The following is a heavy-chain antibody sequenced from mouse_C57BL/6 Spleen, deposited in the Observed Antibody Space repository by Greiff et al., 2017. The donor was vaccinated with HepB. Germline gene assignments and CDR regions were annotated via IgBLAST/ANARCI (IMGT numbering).Heavy chain of an antibody. CDR1: GYTFTSYG. CDR3: ARDYGSSYPWYFDV. Sequence: QVQLQQSGAELARPGASVKLSCKASGYTFTSYGISWVKQRTGQGLEWIGEIYPRSGNTYYNEKFKGKATLTADKSSSTAYMELRSLTSEDSAVYVCARDYGSSYPWYFDVWCTGTTITVSS. V-gene: IGHV1-81*01. D-gene: IGHD1-1*01. CDR2: IYPRSGNT. J-gene: IGHJ1*03.